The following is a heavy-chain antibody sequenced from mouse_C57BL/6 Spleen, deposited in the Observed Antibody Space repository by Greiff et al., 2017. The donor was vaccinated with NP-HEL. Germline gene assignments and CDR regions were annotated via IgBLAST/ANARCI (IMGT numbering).Heavy chain of an antibody. J-gene: IGHJ2*01. CDR3: AIDGDYFDY. CDR2: INPGSGGT. D-gene: IGHD2-3*01. V-gene: IGHV1-54*01. CDR1: GYAFTNYL. Sequence: VQLQQSGAELVRPGTSVKVSCKASGYAFTNYLIEWVKQRPGQGLEWIGVINPGSGGTNYNEKFKGKATLTADKSSSTAYMQLSSLTSEDSSVYFCAIDGDYFDYWGQGTTLTVSS.